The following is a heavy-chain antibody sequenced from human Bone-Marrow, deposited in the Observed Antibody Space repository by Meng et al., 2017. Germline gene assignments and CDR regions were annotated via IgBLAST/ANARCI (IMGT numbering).Heavy chain of an antibody. CDR3: ARAYYGSGSYYQN. V-gene: IGHV4-34*01. D-gene: IGHD3-10*01. CDR1: GGSSSGYY. J-gene: IGHJ4*02. Sequence: QWGAVRVDPSASLSLTFAVDGGSSSGYYWRWNRQPPGKVLEWIGEINHSGSTNYNPSLKSRVTISVDTSKNQFSLKLSSVTAADTAVYYCARAYYGSGSYYQNWGQGTLVTVSS. CDR2: INHSGST.